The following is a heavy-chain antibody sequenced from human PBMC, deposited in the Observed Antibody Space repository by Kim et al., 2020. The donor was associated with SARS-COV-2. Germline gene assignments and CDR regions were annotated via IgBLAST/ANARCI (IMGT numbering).Heavy chain of an antibody. CDR2: ISYDGSNK. CDR3: AKDSELHYYGSGSYLSY. J-gene: IGHJ4*02. Sequence: GGSLRLSCAASGFTFSNYSMHCVRQAPGKGLEWVSLISYDGSNKHYTDSVKGRFTVSRDNSKNTLFLQMNSLSAEDTAVYYCAKDSELHYYGSGSYLSYWGQGTLVTVSS. CDR1: GFTFSNYS. V-gene: IGHV3-30*18. D-gene: IGHD3-10*01.